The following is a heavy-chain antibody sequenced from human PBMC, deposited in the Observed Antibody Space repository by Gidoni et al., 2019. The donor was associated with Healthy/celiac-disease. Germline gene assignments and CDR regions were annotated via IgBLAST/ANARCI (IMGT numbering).Heavy chain of an antibody. V-gene: IGHV5-51*01. CDR1: GYSFTSYC. Sequence: EVQLVQSGAEVKKPGASLKISCKGSGYSFTSYCIGWVRQMPGKGLEWMGIIYPGDSDTRYSPSFQGQVTISADKSISTAYLQWSSLKASDTAMYYCARTSYYYDSSGYEFDYWGQGTLVTVSS. CDR3: ARTSYYYDSSGYEFDY. CDR2: IYPGDSDT. D-gene: IGHD3-22*01. J-gene: IGHJ4*02.